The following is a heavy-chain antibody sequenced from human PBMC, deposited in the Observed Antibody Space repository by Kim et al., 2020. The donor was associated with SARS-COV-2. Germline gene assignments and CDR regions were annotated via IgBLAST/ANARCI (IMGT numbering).Heavy chain of an antibody. D-gene: IGHD3-22*01. Sequence: GGSLRLSCAASGFTFSRYSMNWVRQAPGKGLEWVSSISSGGGYIYYADSVKGRFTISRDNAKNSLYLQMNSLRAEDTAVYYCARWSRYYYDTSDYQPPAENWFDPWGQGTLVTVSS. V-gene: IGHV3-21*01. CDR3: ARWSRYYYDTSDYQPPAENWFDP. CDR2: ISSGGGYI. CDR1: GFTFSRYS. J-gene: IGHJ5*02.